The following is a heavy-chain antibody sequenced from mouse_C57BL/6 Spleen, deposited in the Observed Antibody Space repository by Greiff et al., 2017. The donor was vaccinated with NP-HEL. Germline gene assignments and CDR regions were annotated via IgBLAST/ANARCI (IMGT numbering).Heavy chain of an antibody. CDR1: GFTFSSYA. J-gene: IGHJ4*01. V-gene: IGHV5-4*01. CDR2: ISDGGSYT. D-gene: IGHD1-1*01. Sequence: DVKLLESGGGLVKPGGSLKLSCAASGFTFSSYAMSWVRQTPEKRLEWVATISDGGSYTYYPDNVKGRFTISRDNAKNNLYLQMSHLKSEGTAMYYCARDAGSSYRCYYAMDYWGQGTSVTVSS. CDR3: ARDAGSSYRCYYAMDY.